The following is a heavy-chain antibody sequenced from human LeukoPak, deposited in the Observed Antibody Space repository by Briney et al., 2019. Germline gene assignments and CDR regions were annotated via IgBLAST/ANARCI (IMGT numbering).Heavy chain of an antibody. CDR2: ISAYNGNT. D-gene: IGHD3-22*01. J-gene: IGHJ4*02. Sequence: GASVKVSCKASGGTFSSYAISWVRQAPGQGLEWMGWISAYNGNTNCAQKLQGRVTMTTDTSTSTAYMELRSLRSDDTAVYYCARDRDSSGYYLSFDYWSQGTLVTVSS. V-gene: IGHV1-18*01. CDR1: GGTFSSYA. CDR3: ARDRDSSGYYLSFDY.